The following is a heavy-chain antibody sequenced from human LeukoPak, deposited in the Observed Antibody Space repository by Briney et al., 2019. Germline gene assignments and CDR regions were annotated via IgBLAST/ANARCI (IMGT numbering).Heavy chain of an antibody. J-gene: IGHJ1*01. CDR3: ARGPRATQPGYCSGGSCLKYSRDLQL. V-gene: IGHV4-34*01. CDR1: GGSFSGYY. Sequence: SETLSLIRAVYGGSFSGYYWSWIRQPPGKGLEWIGEINHSGSTNYNPSLKSRVTISVDTSKNQFSLKLSSVTAADTPVYYCARGPRATQPGYCSGGSCLKYSRDLQLWGEGTLVTVSS. CDR2: INHSGST. D-gene: IGHD2-15*01.